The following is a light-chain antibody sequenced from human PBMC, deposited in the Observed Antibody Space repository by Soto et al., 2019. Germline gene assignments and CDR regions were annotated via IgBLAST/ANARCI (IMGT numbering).Light chain of an antibody. Sequence: ERVMTQSPVTLSVSPGESVTLSCRPSQSVGTNLAWYQQTPGLPPSLLXYGASNRATGIPGRCSGSGSGANFTLTISRLETEDFAVYFCQQYGNSPPGTFGQGTRLEIK. CDR2: GAS. CDR1: QSVGTN. V-gene: IGKV3-20*01. CDR3: QQYGNSPPGT. J-gene: IGKJ5*01.